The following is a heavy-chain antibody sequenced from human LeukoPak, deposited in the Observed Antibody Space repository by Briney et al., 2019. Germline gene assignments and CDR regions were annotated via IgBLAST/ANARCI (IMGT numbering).Heavy chain of an antibody. V-gene: IGHV3-30*04. CDR3: ATNPRSSATVTTWPPSD. CDR1: GFTFSSYA. D-gene: IGHD4-17*01. J-gene: IGHJ4*02. Sequence: PGGSLRLSCAASGFTFSSYAMHWVRQAPGKGLEWVAVISYDGSNKYYADSVKGRFTISRDNSKNTLSLQMNSLRAEDTAVYYCATNPRSSATVTTWPPSDWGQGTLVTVSS. CDR2: ISYDGSNK.